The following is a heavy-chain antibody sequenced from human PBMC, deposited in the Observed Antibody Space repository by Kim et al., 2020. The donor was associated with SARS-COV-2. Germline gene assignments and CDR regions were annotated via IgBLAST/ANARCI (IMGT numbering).Heavy chain of an antibody. CDR2: INAGNGNT. J-gene: IGHJ4*02. V-gene: IGHV1-3*01. Sequence: ASVKVSCKASGYTFTSYAMHWVRQAPGQRLEWMGWINAGNGNTKYSQKFQGRVTITRDTSASTAYMELSSLRSEDTAVYYCARVRNYYGSGSSRGFFDYWGQGTLVTVSS. D-gene: IGHD3-10*01. CDR1: GYTFTSYA. CDR3: ARVRNYYGSGSSRGFFDY.